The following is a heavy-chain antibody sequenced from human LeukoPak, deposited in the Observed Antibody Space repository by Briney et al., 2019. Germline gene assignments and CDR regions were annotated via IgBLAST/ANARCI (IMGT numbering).Heavy chain of an antibody. CDR1: GGSISSCY. Sequence: SETLSLTCTVSGGSISSCYWSWIRQPAGKGLEWIGRIYTSGSTNYNPSLKSRVTMSVDTSKNQFSLKLSSVTAADTAVYYCARLIRIAAADHYYYYYYMDVWGKGTTVTISS. CDR3: ARLIRIAAADHYYYYYYMDV. J-gene: IGHJ6*03. V-gene: IGHV4-4*07. CDR2: IYTSGST. D-gene: IGHD6-13*01.